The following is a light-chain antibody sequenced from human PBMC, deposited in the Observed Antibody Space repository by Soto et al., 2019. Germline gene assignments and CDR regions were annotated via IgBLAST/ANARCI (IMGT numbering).Light chain of an antibody. CDR3: MQGTLWPWT. CDR1: QILVDRDGNTY. J-gene: IGKJ1*01. Sequence: DVVMTQSPLALPVTLGQPASISCSSSQILVDRDGNTYFNWYQRRPGQPPRRLIYKISYRDSGVPDSFSGSGSGTYFTLKISRVEDEDVGFYYCMQGTLWPWTFGQGTKVDI. V-gene: IGKV2-30*01. CDR2: KIS.